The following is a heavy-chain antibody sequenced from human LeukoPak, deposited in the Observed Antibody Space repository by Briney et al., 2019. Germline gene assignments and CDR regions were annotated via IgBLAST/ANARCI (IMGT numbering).Heavy chain of an antibody. Sequence: GGSLRLSCAASGFTFSTYVMTWVRQAPGKGLEWVSAISGSGGSTYYADSVKGRFTISRDNSKNTLYLQMNSLRAEDTAVYYCAKEPEYCSGGSCYHLDYWGQGTLVTVSS. CDR2: ISGSGGST. J-gene: IGHJ4*02. V-gene: IGHV3-23*01. CDR3: AKEPEYCSGGSCYHLDY. CDR1: GFTFSTYV. D-gene: IGHD2-15*01.